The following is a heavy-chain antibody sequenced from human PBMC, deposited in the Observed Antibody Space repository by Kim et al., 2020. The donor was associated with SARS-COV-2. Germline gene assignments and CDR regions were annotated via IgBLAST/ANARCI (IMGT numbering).Heavy chain of an antibody. CDR2: ISGSGGST. CDR3: VSYYYGSGSYWFAP. J-gene: IGHJ5*02. D-gene: IGHD3-10*01. CDR1: GFTFSSYA. V-gene: IGHV3-23*01. Sequence: GGSLRLSCAASGFTFSSYAMSWVRQAPGKGLEWVSAISGSGGSTYYADSVKGRFTISRDNSKNTLYLQMNSLRSEDTAVYYCVSYYYGSGSYWFAPWGQRTLVTVSS.